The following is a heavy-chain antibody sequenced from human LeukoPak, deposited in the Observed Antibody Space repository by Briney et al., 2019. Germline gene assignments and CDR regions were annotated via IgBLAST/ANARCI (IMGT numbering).Heavy chain of an antibody. CDR1: GYTFTSYA. Sequence: ASVKVSCKAPGYTFTSYAMNWVRQAPGQGLEWMGWINTNTGNPTYAQGFTGRFVFSLDTSVSTAYLQVSSLKAEDTAVYYCARAEPGFDSGRFPNWGQGTLVTVSS. D-gene: IGHD6-19*01. V-gene: IGHV7-4-1*02. J-gene: IGHJ4*02. CDR2: INTNTGNP. CDR3: ARAEPGFDSGRFPN.